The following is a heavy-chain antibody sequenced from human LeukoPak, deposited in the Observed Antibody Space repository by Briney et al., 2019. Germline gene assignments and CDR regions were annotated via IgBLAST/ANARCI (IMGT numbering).Heavy chain of an antibody. V-gene: IGHV3-30*18. J-gene: IGHJ3*02. CDR2: ISYDGSNK. CDR1: GFTFSSYG. Sequence: GGSLRLSCAASGFTFSSYGMHWVRQAPGKGLEWVAVISYDGSNKYYADSVKGRFTISRDNSKNTLYLQMNSLRAEDTAAYYCAKEGTFDIWGQGTMVTVSS. D-gene: IGHD3-10*01. CDR3: AKEGTFDI.